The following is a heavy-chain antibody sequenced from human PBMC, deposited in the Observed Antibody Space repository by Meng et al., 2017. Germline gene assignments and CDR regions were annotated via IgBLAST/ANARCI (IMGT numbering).Heavy chain of an antibody. V-gene: IGHV6-1*01. CDR2: AYYRSKWYH. J-gene: IGHJ4*02. Sequence: QIQLPQAGPGLGKPPQTLSLICAISGDSVSSNSAAWNWIRQSPSRGLEWLGRAYYRSKWYHDYAESVKSRISIDPDTSKNQFSLQLRSVTPEDSAVYYCARGSYSFDSWGQRTLVTVSS. CDR1: GDSVSSNSAA. CDR3: ARGSYSFDS. D-gene: IGHD1-26*01.